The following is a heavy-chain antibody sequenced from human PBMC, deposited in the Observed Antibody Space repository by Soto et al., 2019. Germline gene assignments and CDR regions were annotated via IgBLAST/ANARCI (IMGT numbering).Heavy chain of an antibody. CDR2: IWYDGSNK. CDR1: GFTFSSYG. J-gene: IGHJ4*02. V-gene: IGHV3-33*01. Sequence: PGGSLRLSCAASGFTFSSYGMHWVRQAPGKGLEWVAVIWYDGSNKYYADSVKGRFTISRDNSKNTLYLQMNSLRAADTAVYYCVRGTVVAAGKLLPDYWGQGTLVTVSS. CDR3: VRGTVVAAGKLLPDY. D-gene: IGHD6-13*01.